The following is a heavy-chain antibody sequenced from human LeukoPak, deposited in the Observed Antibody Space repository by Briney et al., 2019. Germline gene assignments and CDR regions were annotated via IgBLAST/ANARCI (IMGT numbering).Heavy chain of an antibody. D-gene: IGHD6-13*01. CDR1: GYTLTEVS. Sequence: ASVKVSRKVSGYTLTEVSMHWVRQAPGKGLEWMGGFDPEDGETIYAQKFQGRVTMTEDTSTDTAYMELSSLRSEDTAVYYCATRPIAAGLFDYWGQGTLVTVSS. J-gene: IGHJ4*02. V-gene: IGHV1-24*01. CDR2: FDPEDGET. CDR3: ATRPIAAGLFDY.